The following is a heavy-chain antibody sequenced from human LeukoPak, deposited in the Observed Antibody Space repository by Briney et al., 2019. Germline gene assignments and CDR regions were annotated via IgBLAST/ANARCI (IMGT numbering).Heavy chain of an antibody. CDR2: ISSSSSTI. J-gene: IGHJ4*02. CDR1: GFTFSSYS. D-gene: IGHD4-17*01. V-gene: IGHV3-48*01. Sequence: GGSLRLSCAASGFTFSSYSMNWVRQAPGKGLEWVSYISSSSSTIYYADSVKGRFTISRDNAKNSLYLQMNSLRAEDTAVYYCARDDYGDYQPFDYWGQRTLVTVSS. CDR3: ARDDYGDYQPFDY.